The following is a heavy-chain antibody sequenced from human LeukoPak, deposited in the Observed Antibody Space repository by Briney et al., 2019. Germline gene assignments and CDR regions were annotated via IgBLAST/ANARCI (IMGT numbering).Heavy chain of an antibody. CDR3: AKDRGGVDY. V-gene: IGHV3-43*01. CDR2: ISWEGGRT. J-gene: IGHJ4*02. Sequence: PGGSLRLSCAASGFTFDDYSMHWVREGPGKGLGWGSVISWEGGRTSSADSVEGRVTISRDNSKNSLHLQMNSLRSEDSALYYCAKDRGGVDYWGQGTLVTVSS. CDR1: GFTFDDYS. D-gene: IGHD3-16*01.